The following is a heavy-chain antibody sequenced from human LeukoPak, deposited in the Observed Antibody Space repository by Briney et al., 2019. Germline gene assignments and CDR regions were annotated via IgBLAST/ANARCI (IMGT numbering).Heavy chain of an antibody. CDR2: IWYDGSNK. D-gene: IGHD3-10*01. CDR1: GFTFSSYG. Sequence: GGSLRLSCAASGFTFSSYGMHWVRQAPGKGLEWVAVIWYDGSNKYYADSVKGRFTISRDNSKNTLYLQMNSLRAEDTAVYYCARDGTHYYYGSGSYPDYWGQGTLVTVSS. J-gene: IGHJ4*02. CDR3: ARDGTHYYYGSGSYPDY. V-gene: IGHV3-33*01.